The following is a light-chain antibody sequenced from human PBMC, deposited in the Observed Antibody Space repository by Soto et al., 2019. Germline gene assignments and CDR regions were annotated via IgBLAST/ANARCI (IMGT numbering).Light chain of an antibody. CDR2: KAS. J-gene: IGKJ1*01. V-gene: IGKV1-5*03. CDR1: QSISSW. Sequence: DIQMTQSPSTLSASVGDRVTITCRASQSISSWLAWYQQKPGKAPKLLIYKASSLESGVRSRFSGSGSGTEFTLTISSLQPDDFATYYCQQYNSWSWTFGQGTKVEIK. CDR3: QQYNSWSWT.